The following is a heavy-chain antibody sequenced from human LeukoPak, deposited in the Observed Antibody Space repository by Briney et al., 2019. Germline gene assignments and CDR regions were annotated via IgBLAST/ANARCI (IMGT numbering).Heavy chain of an antibody. Sequence: GGSLRLSCAASGFTFSAYNMNWVRQAPGKGLEWVSFISSRSSTIFYADSVKGRFNISRDNAKNSLFLQMYSLRDGDTAMYYCARDHYYDSSGYYWDYFDYWGQGTLVTVSS. CDR2: ISSRSSTI. J-gene: IGHJ4*02. CDR3: ARDHYYDSSGYYWDYFDY. CDR1: GFTFSAYN. D-gene: IGHD3-22*01. V-gene: IGHV3-48*02.